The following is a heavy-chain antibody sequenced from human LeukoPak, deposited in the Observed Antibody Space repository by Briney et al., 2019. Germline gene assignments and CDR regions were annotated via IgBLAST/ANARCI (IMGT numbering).Heavy chain of an antibody. CDR2: IDTSDSYT. J-gene: IGHJ5*02. Sequence: PGESLKISCKGSGYSFTSYWISWVRQMPGKGLEWMGRIDTSDSYTNYSPSFQGHVTISADKSISTAYLQWSSLKASDTAMYYCARHRWGYCSGGSCHWFDPWGQGTLVTVSS. D-gene: IGHD2-15*01. CDR3: ARHRWGYCSGGSCHWFDP. V-gene: IGHV5-10-1*01. CDR1: GYSFTSYW.